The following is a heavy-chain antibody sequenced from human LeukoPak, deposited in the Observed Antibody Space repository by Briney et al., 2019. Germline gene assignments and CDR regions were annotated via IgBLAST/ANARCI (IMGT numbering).Heavy chain of an antibody. Sequence: QPGGSLRLSCAASGFTFRSYWMSWVRQAPGKGLEWVANIKQDGSEKYYVDSVKGRFTISRDNAKNSLYLQMNSLRAEDTAVYYCAKSSLLAVAGTGDYWGQGTLVTVSS. J-gene: IGHJ4*02. V-gene: IGHV3-7*03. CDR1: GFTFRSYW. D-gene: IGHD6-19*01. CDR3: AKSSLLAVAGTGDY. CDR2: IKQDGSEK.